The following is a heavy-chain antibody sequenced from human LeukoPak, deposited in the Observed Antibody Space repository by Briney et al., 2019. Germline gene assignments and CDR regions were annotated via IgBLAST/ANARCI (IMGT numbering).Heavy chain of an antibody. Sequence: SETLSLTFTVSGGSISSYYWSWIRQPPGKGLEWIGYIYYSGSTNYNPSLKSRVTISVDTSKNQFSLKLSSVTAADTAVYYCARGSSGWYGFDYWGQGTLVTVSS. V-gene: IGHV4-59*08. CDR1: GGSISSYY. J-gene: IGHJ4*02. CDR2: IYYSGST. D-gene: IGHD6-19*01. CDR3: ARGSSGWYGFDY.